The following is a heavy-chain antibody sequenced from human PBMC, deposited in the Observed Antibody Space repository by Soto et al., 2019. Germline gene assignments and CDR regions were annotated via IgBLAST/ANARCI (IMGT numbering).Heavy chain of an antibody. CDR3: ARKGSSSISGMDV. Sequence: ASVKVSCKASGYTFTGYYMHWVRQAPGQGLEWMGWINPNSGGTNYAQKFQGRVTMTRDTSISTAYMELSRLRSDDTAVYYCARKGSSSISGMDVWGQGTRVTVSS. CDR1: GYTFTGYY. V-gene: IGHV1-2*02. D-gene: IGHD6-6*01. J-gene: IGHJ6*02. CDR2: INPNSGGT.